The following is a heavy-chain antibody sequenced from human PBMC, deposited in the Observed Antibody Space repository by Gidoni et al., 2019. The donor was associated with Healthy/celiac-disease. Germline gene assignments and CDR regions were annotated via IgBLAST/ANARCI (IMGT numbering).Heavy chain of an antibody. D-gene: IGHD3-3*01. CDR3: AKVGDYDFWSGYIDY. V-gene: IGHV3-23*01. Sequence: EVPLLESGGGLVQPGWSLRLSCAASGFTFSSHAMSWVRQAPGKGLEWVSAISGSGGSTYYADSVKGRFTISRDNSKNTLYLQMNSLRSEDTAVYYCAKVGDYDFWSGYIDYWGQGTLVTVSS. CDR1: GFTFSSHA. J-gene: IGHJ4*02. CDR2: ISGSGGST.